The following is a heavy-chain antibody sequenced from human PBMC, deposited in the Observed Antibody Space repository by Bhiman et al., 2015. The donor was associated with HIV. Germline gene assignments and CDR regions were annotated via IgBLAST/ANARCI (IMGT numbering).Heavy chain of an antibody. V-gene: IGHV3-7*05. CDR2: IKQDGSEK. CDR3: ARDMHLGLNLFDV. Sequence: EVQLVESGGGLVQPGGSLRLSCAASGFTFSSYWMSWVRQAPGKGLEWVANIKQDGSEKYYVDSVKGRFTISRDNAKNSLYLQMNSLRAEDTAVYYCARDMHLGLNLFDVWGQGTLVTVSS. CDR1: GFTFSSYW. D-gene: IGHD1-26*01. J-gene: IGHJ4*02.